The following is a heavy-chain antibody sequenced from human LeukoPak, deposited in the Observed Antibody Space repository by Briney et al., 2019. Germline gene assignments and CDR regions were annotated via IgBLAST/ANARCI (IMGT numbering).Heavy chain of an antibody. D-gene: IGHD3-10*01. CDR3: ARTKTLTIRPFDI. V-gene: IGHV3-48*03. Sequence: PGGSLRLSCAASGFTFSSFVMHWVRQAPGKGLEWVSYISSSGNTIYYADSVKGRFTISRDNAKNSLYLQMNSLRAEDTAVYFCARTKTLTIRPFDIWGQGTMVTVSS. CDR2: ISSSGNTI. CDR1: GFTFSSFV. J-gene: IGHJ3*02.